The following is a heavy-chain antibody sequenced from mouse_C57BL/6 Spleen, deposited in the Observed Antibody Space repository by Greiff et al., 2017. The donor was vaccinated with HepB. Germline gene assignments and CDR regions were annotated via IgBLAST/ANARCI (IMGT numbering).Heavy chain of an antibody. V-gene: IGHV1-47*01. CDR2: FHTYNDDT. CDR1: GYTFTTYP. D-gene: IGHD2-4*01. CDR3: ARRGPYDYDWYFDV. J-gene: IGHJ1*03. Sequence: VQLQQSGAELVKPGASVKMSCKASGYTFTTYPIEWMKQNHGKSLEWIGNFHTYNDDTKYNEKFKGKATLTVEKSSSTVYLELSRLTSDDSAVYYCARRGPYDYDWYFDVWGTGTTVSVSS.